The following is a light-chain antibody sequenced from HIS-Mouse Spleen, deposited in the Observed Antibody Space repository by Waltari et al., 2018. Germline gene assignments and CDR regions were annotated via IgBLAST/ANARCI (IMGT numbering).Light chain of an antibody. V-gene: IGLV3-10*01. J-gene: IGLJ3*02. CDR3: YSTDSSGNHNWV. CDR2: EDS. CDR1: ALPKKY. Sequence: SYQLTQPPSVSVSPGQTARITCSGDALPKKYAYWYQQKSGQAPVLGIYEDSKRPSGIPERFSGSSSGTMATLTISGAQVEDEADYYCYSTDSSGNHNWVFGGGTKLTVL.